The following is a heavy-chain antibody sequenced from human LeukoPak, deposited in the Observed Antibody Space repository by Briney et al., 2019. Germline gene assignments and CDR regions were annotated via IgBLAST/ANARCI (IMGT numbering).Heavy chain of an antibody. Sequence: ASVKVSCKDSGYTFTNYGISWVRQAPGQGLEWMGWISAYNSYTNYAQKLQGRVTMTTDTSTSTAYMELRSLRSDDTAVYYCARMMTPRLYYDSSGYYYGAFDIWGQGTMVTVSS. CDR1: GYTFTNYG. CDR3: ARMMTPRLYYDSSGYYYGAFDI. D-gene: IGHD3-22*01. CDR2: ISAYNSYT. V-gene: IGHV1-18*01. J-gene: IGHJ3*02.